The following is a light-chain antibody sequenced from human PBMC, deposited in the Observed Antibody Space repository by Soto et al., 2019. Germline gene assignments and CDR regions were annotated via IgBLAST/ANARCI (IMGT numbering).Light chain of an antibody. CDR2: DVT. Sequence: QSXLTQPASVSGSXXXXXXXSXTGTSSDVGAYSHVSWFQQNPGKAPKLMIYDVTNRPSGVSNRFSGSKSGNTASLTISGLHAEDEADYYCSSLTTSSTWVFGAGTKLTVL. CDR3: SSLTTSSTWV. J-gene: IGLJ3*02. CDR1: SSDVGAYSH. V-gene: IGLV2-14*01.